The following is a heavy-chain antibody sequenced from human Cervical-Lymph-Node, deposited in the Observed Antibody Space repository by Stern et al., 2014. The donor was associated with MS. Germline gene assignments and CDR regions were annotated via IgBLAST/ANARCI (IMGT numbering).Heavy chain of an antibody. Sequence: QVQLVQSGAEVKKPGASVKVSCKASGFTFSTYAIHWVRQAPGQRLEWLGWPDAGNGKTKYSQKFRGRVTITRATSASTAFVELTSLRVEDRAVYYCARGRPPISNSPMGQGYYYFGMDVWGQGTTVTVSS. D-gene: IGHD2-21*01. CDR2: PDAGNGKT. CDR1: GFTFSTYA. V-gene: IGHV1-3*01. J-gene: IGHJ6*02. CDR3: ARGRPPISNSPMGQGYYYFGMDV.